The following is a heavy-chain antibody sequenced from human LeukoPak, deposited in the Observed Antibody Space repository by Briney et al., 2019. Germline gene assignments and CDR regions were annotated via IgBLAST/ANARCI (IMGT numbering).Heavy chain of an antibody. CDR3: VREVGVSSFNYFDP. J-gene: IGHJ5*02. V-gene: IGHV3-33*01. Sequence: PGGSLRLSCAASGFSFSSIGMDWLRQAPGKGLEWVAVIWYDASNKYYADSVKGRFTISRDNSKNTLFLQMNSLRDDDTAVYYCVREVGVSSFNYFDPWGQGTLVIVSS. CDR1: GFSFSSIG. D-gene: IGHD6-13*01. CDR2: IWYDASNK.